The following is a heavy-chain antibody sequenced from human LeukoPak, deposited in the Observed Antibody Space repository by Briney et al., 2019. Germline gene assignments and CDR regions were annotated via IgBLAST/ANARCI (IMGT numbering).Heavy chain of an antibody. D-gene: IGHD1-26*01. CDR3: ARGRTIVGATTAGAFDI. Sequence: ASVKVSCKASGYTFTSFVITWVRQAPGQGLEWMGWISAYNGNTNYAQKLQGRVTMTTDTSTSTAYMELRSLGSDATAVYYCARGRTIVGATTAGAFDIWGQGTMVTVSS. J-gene: IGHJ3*02. CDR1: GYTFTSFV. CDR2: ISAYNGNT. V-gene: IGHV1-18*01.